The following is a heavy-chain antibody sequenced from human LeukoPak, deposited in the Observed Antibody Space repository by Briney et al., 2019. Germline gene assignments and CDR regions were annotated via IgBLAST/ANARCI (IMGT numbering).Heavy chain of an antibody. Sequence: QPGGSLRLSCVASGFTLSAYWMSWVRQLPGKGLEWVANIKQDAGEIRYVDSVKGRFTISRDNAKNSLYLQMSSLRAEDTGIYYCARDRAVKARIGGMDVWGQGTTVIVSS. CDR1: GFTLSAYW. V-gene: IGHV3-7*01. J-gene: IGHJ6*02. CDR2: IKQDAGEI. D-gene: IGHD5-24*01. CDR3: ARDRAVKARIGGMDV.